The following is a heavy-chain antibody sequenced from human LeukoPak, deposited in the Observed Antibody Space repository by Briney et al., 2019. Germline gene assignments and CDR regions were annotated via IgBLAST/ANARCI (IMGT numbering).Heavy chain of an antibody. J-gene: IGHJ6*03. CDR2: INPSGGST. Sequence: ASVKVSCKASGYTFTSYYMHWVRQAPGQGLEWMGIINPSGGSTSYAQKFQGRVTMTRDTSISTAYMELSRLRSDDTAVYYCARDLAAADHYYYYYMDVWGKGTTVTVSS. D-gene: IGHD6-13*01. CDR3: ARDLAAADHYYYYYMDV. V-gene: IGHV1-46*01. CDR1: GYTFTSYY.